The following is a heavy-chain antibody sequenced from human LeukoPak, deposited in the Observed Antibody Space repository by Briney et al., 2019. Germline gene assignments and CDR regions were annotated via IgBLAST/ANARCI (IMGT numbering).Heavy chain of an antibody. D-gene: IGHD2-2*01. CDR1: GGTFSSYA. J-gene: IGHJ4*02. V-gene: IGHV1-69*13. Sequence: SVKVSCKASGGTFSSYAISWVRQAPGQGLEWMGGIIPIFGTANYAQKFQGRVTITADESTSTAYMELSSLRSEDTAVYYCARDPHSCWSSTSCYSYWGQGTLVTVSS. CDR2: IIPIFGTA. CDR3: ARDPHSCWSSTSCYSY.